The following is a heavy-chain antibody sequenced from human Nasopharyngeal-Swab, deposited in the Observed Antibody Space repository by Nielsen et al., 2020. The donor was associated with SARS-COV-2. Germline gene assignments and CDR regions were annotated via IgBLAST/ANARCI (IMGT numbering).Heavy chain of an antibody. CDR1: GGSISSGGYY. D-gene: IGHD3-3*01. Sequence: SETLSLTCTVSGGSISSGGYYWSWVRQPPGKGLEWIGEINHSGNTNYNPSLKSRVTISVDTSKNQVSLKVSSVTAADTAVYYCARGTRFLEWLLYRCPSGCGGMDVWGQGTTVTVSS. V-gene: IGHV4-61*08. CDR2: INHSGNT. CDR3: ARGTRFLEWLLYRCPSGCGGMDV. J-gene: IGHJ6*02.